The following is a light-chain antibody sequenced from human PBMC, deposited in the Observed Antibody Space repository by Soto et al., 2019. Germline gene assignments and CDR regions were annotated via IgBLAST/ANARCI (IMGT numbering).Light chain of an antibody. Sequence: IVVKDAAPTLSLSPGERATRSCRASQSVSSYLAWYQQKPGQAPRLLLYDASNRATGIPARFSGSGSGTDFTLTISSLEPEDFATYYCQHYNSYSEAFGQATKVDI. CDR2: DAS. CDR3: QHYNSYSEA. CDR1: QSVSSY. J-gene: IGKJ1*01. V-gene: IGKV3-11*01.